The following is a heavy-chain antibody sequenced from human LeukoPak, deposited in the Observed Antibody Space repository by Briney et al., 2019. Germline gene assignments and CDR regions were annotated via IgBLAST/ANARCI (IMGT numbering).Heavy chain of an antibody. CDR2: INAGNGNT. J-gene: IGHJ5*02. CDR3: AREWSRGYDILSFPFDP. CDR1: GYTFTSYA. Sequence: GASVKVSCKASGYTFTSYAMHWVRQAPGQRLEWMGWINAGNGNTKYSQKFQGRVTITRDTSASTAYMELGSLRSEDTAVYYCAREWSRGYDILSFPFDPWGQGNLVTVSS. V-gene: IGHV1-3*01. D-gene: IGHD3-9*01.